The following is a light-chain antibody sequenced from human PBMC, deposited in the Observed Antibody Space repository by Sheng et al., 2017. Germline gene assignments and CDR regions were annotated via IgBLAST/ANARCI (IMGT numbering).Light chain of an antibody. CDR3: QQYGSSPPWT. V-gene: IGKV3D-20*01. Sequence: EIVLTQSPATLSLSPGERATLSCGASQSVSRNYLAWFQQEPGLAPRLIIYDTTSRATGIPDRFSGSGSGTDFTLTISRLEPEDFAVYYCQQYGSSPPWTFGQGTKVEIK. CDR1: QSVSRNY. J-gene: IGKJ1*01. CDR2: DTT.